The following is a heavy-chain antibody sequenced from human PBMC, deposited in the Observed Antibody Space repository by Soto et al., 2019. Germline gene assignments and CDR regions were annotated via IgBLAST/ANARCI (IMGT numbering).Heavy chain of an antibody. V-gene: IGHV1-58*02. CDR2: IVVGSGST. CDR3: TREYSGYDKNRFDP. J-gene: IGHJ5*02. Sequence: GASVKVSCKASGFTFRNSAIQWVRQARGQRLEWIGWIVVGSGSTNYAQHFQERVTFTRDMSTGTAYMELSSLTSEDTAVYYCTREYSGYDKNRFDPWGQGTLVTVSS. D-gene: IGHD5-12*01. CDR1: GFTFRNSA.